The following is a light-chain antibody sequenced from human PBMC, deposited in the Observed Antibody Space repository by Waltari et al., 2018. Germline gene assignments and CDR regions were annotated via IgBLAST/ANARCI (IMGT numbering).Light chain of an antibody. CDR1: RSVGGW. V-gene: IGKV1-5*01. J-gene: IGKJ2*01. Sequence: DIQITQSPSALSASVGDTVTINCRTSRSVGGWMAWFQQKPDKAPRLLIYEASSLADGVPSRFRGSGSATEFTLTISGLQPDDFATYYCQQYNDLYSFGRGTKLEI. CDR2: EAS. CDR3: QQYNDLYS.